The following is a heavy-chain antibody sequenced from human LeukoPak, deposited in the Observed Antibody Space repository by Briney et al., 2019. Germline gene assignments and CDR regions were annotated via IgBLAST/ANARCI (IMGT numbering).Heavy chain of an antibody. J-gene: IGHJ4*02. CDR3: AKDKGSVIRGVMYYFDF. Sequence: GRSLRLSCAASGFIFDDYAMHWVRQAAGKGLEWVSTINWSSGAIYYADSVKGRFTISRDDAKNSLYLQMNSLRAEDTALYYCAKDKGSVIRGVMYYFDFWGQGTLVTVSS. V-gene: IGHV3-9*01. CDR1: GFIFDDYA. CDR2: INWSSGAI. D-gene: IGHD3-10*01.